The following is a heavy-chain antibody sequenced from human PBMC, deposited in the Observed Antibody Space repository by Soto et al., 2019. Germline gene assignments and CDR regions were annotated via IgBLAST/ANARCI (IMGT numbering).Heavy chain of an antibody. V-gene: IGHV4-38-2*01. J-gene: IGHJ4*02. CDR1: GYSVTSGYF. Sequence: SDTLSLTCAVCGYSVTSGYFWGWIRQPPGRGLEWIGSIYQSGTTYYNRSLRSRVTISVDTSKNQFSLKLTSVTAADTAEYYCARGLGRDYGAGNINFDYWGQGTLVTVSS. CDR3: ARGLGRDYGAGNINFDY. D-gene: IGHD3-10*01. CDR2: IYQSGTT.